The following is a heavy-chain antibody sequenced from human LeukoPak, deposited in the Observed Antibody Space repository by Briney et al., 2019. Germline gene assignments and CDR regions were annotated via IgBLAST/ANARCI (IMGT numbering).Heavy chain of an antibody. CDR3: ARGSPRTSITMVRGVIITTHFDY. J-gene: IGHJ4*02. CDR2: ISAYNGNT. V-gene: IGHV1-18*01. D-gene: IGHD3-10*01. Sequence: ASVKVSCKASAYSFSTYSISWVRQAPGQGLEWMGWISAYNGNTNYAQKFQDRVTMTTDTSTSTVYMELRGLRSDDTAVYYCARGSPRTSITMVRGVIITTHFDYWGQGTLVTASS. CDR1: AYSFSTYS.